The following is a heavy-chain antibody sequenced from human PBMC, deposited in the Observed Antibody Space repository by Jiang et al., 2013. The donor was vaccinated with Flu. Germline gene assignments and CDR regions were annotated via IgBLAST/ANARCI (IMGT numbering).Heavy chain of an antibody. CDR1: GASISGQY. CDR2: ISNIGST. J-gene: IGHJ4*02. CDR3: ARGGYYGSGSYYNVDFDN. D-gene: IGHD3-10*01. V-gene: IGHV4-59*11. Sequence: ALTCTVSGASISGQYWSWIRQPPGKRLEWIGYISNIGSTKFNPSLRSRVTISRDTSKNQLSLKLSSVTAADTAVYYCARGGYYGSGSYYNVDFDNWGQGTLVTVSS.